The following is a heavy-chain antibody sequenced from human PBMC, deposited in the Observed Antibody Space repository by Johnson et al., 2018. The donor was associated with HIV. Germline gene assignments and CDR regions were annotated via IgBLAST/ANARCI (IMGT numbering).Heavy chain of an antibody. V-gene: IGHV3-30*02. CDR2: IRYDGSNK. CDR1: GFTFSSYG. D-gene: IGHD3-22*01. J-gene: IGHJ3*02. Sequence: QMQLVESGGDLVQPGGSLRLSCAASGFTFSSYGMHWVRQAPGKGLEWVAFIRYDGSNKYYADSVKGRFTISRDNSKNTVFLQMNTLRADDTAVYYCARVYYYDNKDGFDIWGQGTMVTVSS. CDR3: ARVYYYDNKDGFDI.